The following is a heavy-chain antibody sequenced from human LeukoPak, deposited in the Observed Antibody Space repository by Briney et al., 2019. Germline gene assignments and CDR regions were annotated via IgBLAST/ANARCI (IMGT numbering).Heavy chain of an antibody. CDR3: ARDVGYYYYYMDV. D-gene: IGHD2-15*01. V-gene: IGHV1-8*03. J-gene: IGHJ6*03. Sequence: ASVKVSCKASGYTFINYDINWVRQVTGQGLEWMGWMNPNSGNTGFAQKFQGRISITRDTSINTAYMELSSLRSEDTAVYYCARDVGYYYYYMDVWGKGTTVTVSS. CDR1: GYTFINYD. CDR2: MNPNSGNT.